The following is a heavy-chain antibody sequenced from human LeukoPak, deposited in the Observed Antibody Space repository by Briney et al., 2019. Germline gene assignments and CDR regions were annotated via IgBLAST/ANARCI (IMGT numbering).Heavy chain of an antibody. V-gene: IGHV4-59*01. Sequence: PSETLSLTCTVSGGSISSYYWSWIRQPPGKGLEWIGYIYYSGSTKYNPSLKSRVTISVDASKTQFSLKLNSVTAADTAVYYCARERFGELAPIDYWGQGTLVTVSS. CDR3: ARERFGELAPIDY. CDR1: GGSISSYY. J-gene: IGHJ4*02. CDR2: IYYSGST. D-gene: IGHD3-10*01.